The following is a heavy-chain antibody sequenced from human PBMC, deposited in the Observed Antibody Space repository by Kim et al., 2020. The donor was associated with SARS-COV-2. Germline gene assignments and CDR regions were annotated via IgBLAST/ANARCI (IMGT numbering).Heavy chain of an antibody. V-gene: IGHV1-18*01. D-gene: IGHD4-17*01. J-gene: IGHJ4*02. Sequence: YAQKLQGRVTMTTDTSTSTAYMELRSLRSDDTAVYYCARVDYGDYAGPDYWGQGTLVTVSS. CDR3: ARVDYGDYAGPDY.